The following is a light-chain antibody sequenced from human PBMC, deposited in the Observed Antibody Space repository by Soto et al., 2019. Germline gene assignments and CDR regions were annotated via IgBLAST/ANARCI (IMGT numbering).Light chain of an antibody. CDR1: TTDVGNYNL. J-gene: IGLJ3*02. V-gene: IGLV2-23*02. CDR3: CSYSTVGAHWV. Sequence: QSLLTQPASVSGSPGQSITISCTGTTTDVGNYNLVSWFQHHPDKAPKLLLYGVSERPSGVSSRFSGSKSGNTASLTISGLQAEDETDYFCCSYSTVGAHWVFGGGTKVTVL. CDR2: GVS.